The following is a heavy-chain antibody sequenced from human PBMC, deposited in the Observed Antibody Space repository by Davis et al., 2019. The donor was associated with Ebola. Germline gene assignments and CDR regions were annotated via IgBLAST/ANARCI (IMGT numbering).Heavy chain of an antibody. J-gene: IGHJ6*02. D-gene: IGHD3-10*01. V-gene: IGHV4-30-2*01. CDR1: GGSISSGGYS. Sequence: SETLSLTCAVSGGSISSGGYSWSWIRQPPGKGLEWIGYIYHSGSTYYNPSLKSRVTISVDRSKNQFSLKLSSVTAAATAVYYCARGGYGSGSSIYYYYYGMDVWGQGTTVTVSS. CDR3: ARGGYGSGSSIYYYYYGMDV. CDR2: IYHSGST.